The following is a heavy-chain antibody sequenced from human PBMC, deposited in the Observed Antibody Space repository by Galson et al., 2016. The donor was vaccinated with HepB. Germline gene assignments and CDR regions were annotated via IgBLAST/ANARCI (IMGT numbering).Heavy chain of an antibody. CDR2: VNHEGTS. CDR3: ARERGGYCTETTCERGQLLY. CDR1: GEAFSGYF. J-gene: IGHJ4*02. Sequence: ETLSLTCAVYGEAFSGYFWTWIRQSPGKGLEWIGEVNHEGTSNYNPTLKSRVTGSVDTSKNQFSLKLRPVTAADAAVYCCARERGGYCTETTCERGQLLYWSQGTPVIVSS. V-gene: IGHV4-34*01. D-gene: IGHD2-8*02.